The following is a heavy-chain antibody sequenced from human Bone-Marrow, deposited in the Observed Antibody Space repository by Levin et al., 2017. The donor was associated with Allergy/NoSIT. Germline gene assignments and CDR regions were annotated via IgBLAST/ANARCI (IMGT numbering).Heavy chain of an antibody. Sequence: GESLKISCAASGFTFSTSGMHWVRQAPGKGLEWVAVISFDGSNKLSAGSVKGRFTISRDNSKNTLYLQMNSLRVDDTAVYYCAKDWDYGYSSPAIDYWGRGTLVNVSS. J-gene: IGHJ4*02. CDR1: GFTFSTSG. CDR3: AKDWDYGYSSPAIDY. V-gene: IGHV3-30*18. D-gene: IGHD3-10*01. CDR2: ISFDGSNK.